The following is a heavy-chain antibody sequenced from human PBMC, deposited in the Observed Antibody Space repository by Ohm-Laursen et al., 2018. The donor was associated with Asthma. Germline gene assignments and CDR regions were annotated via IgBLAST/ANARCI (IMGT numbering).Heavy chain of an antibody. CDR3: AREARTSDYFDY. D-gene: IGHD2-8*01. V-gene: IGHV3-33*01. CDR1: GFTFSSYG. Sequence: RSLRLSCAASGFTFSSYGMHWVRQAPGKGLEWVAVIWYDGSNKYYADSVKGRFTISRDNSKNTLYLQMNSLRAEDTAVYYCAREARTSDYFDYWGQGTLVTVSS. J-gene: IGHJ4*02. CDR2: IWYDGSNK.